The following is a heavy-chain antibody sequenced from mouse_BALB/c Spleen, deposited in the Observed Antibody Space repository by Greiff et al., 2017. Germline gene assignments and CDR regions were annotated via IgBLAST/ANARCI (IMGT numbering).Heavy chain of an antibody. CDR1: GFTFTDYY. CDR2: IRNKANGYTT. CDR3: ARVYGNYFDY. D-gene: IGHD2-1*01. J-gene: IGHJ2*01. V-gene: IGHV7-3*02. Sequence: EVMLVESGGGLVQPGGSLRLSCATSGFTFTDYYMSWVRQPPGKALEWLGFIRNKANGYTTEYSASVKGRFTISRDNSQSILYLQMNTLRAEDSATYYCARVYGNYFDYWGQGTTLTVSS.